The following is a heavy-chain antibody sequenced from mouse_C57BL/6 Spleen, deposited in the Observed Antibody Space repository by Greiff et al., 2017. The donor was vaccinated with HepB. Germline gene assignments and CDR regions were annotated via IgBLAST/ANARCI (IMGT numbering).Heavy chain of an antibody. CDR1: GFTFSDYG. D-gene: IGHD2-3*01. Sequence: EVQLVESGGGLVKPGGSLKLSCAASGFTFSDYGMHWVRQAPEKGLEWVAYISSGSSTIYYADTVKGRFTISRDNAKNTLFLQMTSLRSEDTAMYYCARVYDGYYVDAYWGQGTLVTVSA. CDR2: ISSGSSTI. CDR3: ARVYDGYYVDAY. J-gene: IGHJ3*01. V-gene: IGHV5-17*01.